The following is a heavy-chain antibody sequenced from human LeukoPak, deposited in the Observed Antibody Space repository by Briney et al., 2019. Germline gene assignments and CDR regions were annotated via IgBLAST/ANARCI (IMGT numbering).Heavy chain of an antibody. D-gene: IGHD2-2*02. CDR1: GYTFTGYY. Sequence: GASVKVSCKASGYTFTGYYMHWVRQAPGQGLEWMGWINPNSGGTNYAQKFQGRVTMTRDTSISTAYMELSRLRSDDTAVYYCARAYRSSTSCYTAGYWGQGTLVTVST. CDR2: INPNSGGT. V-gene: IGHV1-2*02. CDR3: ARAYRSSTSCYTAGY. J-gene: IGHJ4*02.